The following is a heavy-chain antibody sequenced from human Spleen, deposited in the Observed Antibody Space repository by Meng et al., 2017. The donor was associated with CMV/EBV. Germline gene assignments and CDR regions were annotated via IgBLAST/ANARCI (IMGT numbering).Heavy chain of an antibody. CDR3: ARVTPTYYDSSGPFDY. V-gene: IGHV4-30-4*08. J-gene: IGHJ4*02. Sequence: SSSSGDYYWSWVRQPPGKGLQWIGYIYYSGITYYNPSLKSRLIISVDTSQNQLSLTLSSVSAADTAVYYCARVTPTYYDSSGPFDYWGQGTLVTVSS. CDR2: IYYSGIT. CDR1: SSSSGDYY. D-gene: IGHD3-22*01.